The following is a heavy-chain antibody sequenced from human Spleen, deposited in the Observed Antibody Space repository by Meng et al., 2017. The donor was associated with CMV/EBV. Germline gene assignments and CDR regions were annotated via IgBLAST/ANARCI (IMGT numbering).Heavy chain of an antibody. CDR3: ARDPFRAAAGTRWFDP. Sequence: ASVKVSCKASGYTFTSYGVTWARQAPGQGLEWMGWISGYNGNTNYPQKFQGRVTMTTDTSTSTAYMELRSLRSDDTAVYYCARDPFRAAAGTRWFDPWGQGTLVTVSS. CDR1: GYTFTSYG. D-gene: IGHD6-13*01. V-gene: IGHV1-18*01. CDR2: ISGYNGNT. J-gene: IGHJ5*02.